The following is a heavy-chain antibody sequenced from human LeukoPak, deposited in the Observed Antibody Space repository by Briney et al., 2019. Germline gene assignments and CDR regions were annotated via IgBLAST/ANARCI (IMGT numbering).Heavy chain of an antibody. CDR2: INSDGSST. V-gene: IGHV3-74*01. CDR1: GFTFSSYW. CDR3: AKGQGGSYLNYYYYYMDV. Sequence: PGGSLRLSCAASGFTFSSYWMHWVRQAPGKGLVWVSRINSDGSSTSYADSVKGRFTISRDNSKNTLYLQMNSLRAEDTAVYYCAKGQGGSYLNYYYYYMDVWGKGTTVTVSS. J-gene: IGHJ6*03. D-gene: IGHD1-26*01.